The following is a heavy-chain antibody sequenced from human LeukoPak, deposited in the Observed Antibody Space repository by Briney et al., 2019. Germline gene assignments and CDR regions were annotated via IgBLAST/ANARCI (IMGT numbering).Heavy chain of an antibody. V-gene: IGHV1-2*02. J-gene: IGHJ4*02. CDR3: ARDSSDILTGYYHF. CDR2: INPNSDRT. Sequence: ASVKVSCKTSGYTFNDYYLHWVRQAPGQGLEWMGWINPNSDRTNYAPKFQGRVTLTTDTSISTAYMELSSLISGDTALYYCARDSSDILTGYYHFWGQGTLVTVSS. CDR1: GYTFNDYY. D-gene: IGHD3-9*01.